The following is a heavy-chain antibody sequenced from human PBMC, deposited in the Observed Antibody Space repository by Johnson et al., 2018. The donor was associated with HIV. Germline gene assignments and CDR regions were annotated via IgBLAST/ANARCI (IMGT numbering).Heavy chain of an antibody. CDR1: GFTFSTYV. CDR2: IYWNGGRT. V-gene: IGHV3-20*04. J-gene: IGHJ3*02. CDR3: AKPAVGDGYKRDAFDM. D-gene: IGHD5-24*01. Sequence: VQLVESGGGVVQPGRSLRLSCAASGFTFSTYVMHWVRQAPGKGLEWVSGIYWNGGRTVYAASVKGRFTISRDNAKNSLYLQMNSLRVDDTALYYCAKPAVGDGYKRDAFDMWGQGTLVTVSS.